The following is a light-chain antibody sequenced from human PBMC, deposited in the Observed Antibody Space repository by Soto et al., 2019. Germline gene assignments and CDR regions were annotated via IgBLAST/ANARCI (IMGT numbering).Light chain of an antibody. V-gene: IGKV1-5*03. CDR1: QTIGSW. CDR3: QQYDNLWT. CDR2: KAS. Sequence: DIQMTQSPSTLSASVGDRVTISCRASQTIGSWLAWYQQKPGKAPKLLIYKASTLESGVPSRFSGSGSGTEFTLAISSLQPDDFATYYGQQYDNLWTFGQGTKVEIK. J-gene: IGKJ1*01.